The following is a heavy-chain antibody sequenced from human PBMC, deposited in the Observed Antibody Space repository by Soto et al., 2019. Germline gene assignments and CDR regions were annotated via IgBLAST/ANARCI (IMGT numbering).Heavy chain of an antibody. J-gene: IGHJ6*02. V-gene: IGHV3-30*18. CDR1: GFTFSSYG. Sequence: GGSLRLSCAASGFTFSSYGMHWVRQAPGKGLEWVAVISYDGSNKYYADPVKGRFTISRDNSKNTLYLQMNSLRAEDTAVYYCAKDGAVAGYPSYYYYGMDVWGQGTTVTAP. CDR3: AKDGAVAGYPSYYYYGMDV. D-gene: IGHD6-19*01. CDR2: ISYDGSNK.